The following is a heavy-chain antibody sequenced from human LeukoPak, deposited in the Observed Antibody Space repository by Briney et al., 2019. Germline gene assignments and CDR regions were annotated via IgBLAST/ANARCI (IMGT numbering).Heavy chain of an antibody. J-gene: IGHJ4*02. CDR2: IYYSGST. Sequence: PSETLSLTCTVSGGSISSSSYYWGWIRQPPGKGLEWIGSIYYSGSTYYNPSLKSRVTISVDTSKNQFSLKLSSVTAADTAVYYCARRPQAYYYDSSGWVFDYWGQGTLVTVSS. CDR3: ARRPQAYYYDSSGWVFDY. D-gene: IGHD3-22*01. V-gene: IGHV4-39*07. CDR1: GGSISSSSYY.